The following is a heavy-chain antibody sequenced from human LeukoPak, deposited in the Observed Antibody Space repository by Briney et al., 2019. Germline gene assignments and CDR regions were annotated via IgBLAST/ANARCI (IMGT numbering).Heavy chain of an antibody. D-gene: IGHD1-1*01. CDR1: GYTFAGYP. Sequence: ASVKVSCKASGYTFAGYPIRWVRQVPGQGLEWIGRIHPNSGDTYYAQKFQGRVTMTRDTSINTAYMDLSRLTSHDTAVFYCARDGNNWFSLHSWGQGTLVTVSS. V-gene: IGHV1-2*06. CDR3: ARDGNNWFSLHS. CDR2: IHPNSGDT. J-gene: IGHJ4*02.